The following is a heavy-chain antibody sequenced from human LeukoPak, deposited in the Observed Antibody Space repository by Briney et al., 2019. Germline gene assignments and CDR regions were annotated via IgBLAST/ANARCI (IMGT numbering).Heavy chain of an antibody. Sequence: PGGSLRLSCAASGFPFSDYGMYWVRQAPSKGLEWLAVISHDGSNKYYADSVKGRITISRDNSMNTLYLQMNSLRAEDTAVYYCAKVRWGSDNALDSWGQGTLVTGSS. CDR1: GFPFSDYG. J-gene: IGHJ4*02. CDR2: ISHDGSNK. CDR3: AKVRWGSDNALDS. D-gene: IGHD3-16*01. V-gene: IGHV3-30*18.